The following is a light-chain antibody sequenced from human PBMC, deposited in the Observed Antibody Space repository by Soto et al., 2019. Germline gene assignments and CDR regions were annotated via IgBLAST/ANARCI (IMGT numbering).Light chain of an antibody. CDR3: QQYDSFPIT. CDR2: DAS. J-gene: IGKJ5*01. CDR1: QDIANY. Sequence: DIHMTQSPSSLSASVGDRVTITCQASQDIANYLNWYQQKPGEAPKVLVYDASNLKTGVPSRFSESGSGTDFTFTISSLQPEDIATYYCQQYDSFPITFGQGTRLEIK. V-gene: IGKV1-33*01.